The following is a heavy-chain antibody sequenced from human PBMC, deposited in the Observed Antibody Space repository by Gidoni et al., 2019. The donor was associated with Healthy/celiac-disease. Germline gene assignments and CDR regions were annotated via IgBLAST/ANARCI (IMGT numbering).Heavy chain of an antibody. CDR1: GFTFSRYW. J-gene: IGHJ4*02. CDR2: INSDGSST. Sequence: EVQLVESGGGLVQPGGSLRLSCAASGFTFSRYWMHWVRQAPGKGLVWVSRINSDGSSTSYADSVKGRFTISRDNAKNTLYLQMNSLRAEDTAVYYCARAPYGDYVGDYFDYWGQGTLVTVSS. D-gene: IGHD4-17*01. CDR3: ARAPYGDYVGDYFDY. V-gene: IGHV3-74*01.